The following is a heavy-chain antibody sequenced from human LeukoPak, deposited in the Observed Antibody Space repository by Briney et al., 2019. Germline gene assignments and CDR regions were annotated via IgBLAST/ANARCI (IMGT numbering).Heavy chain of an antibody. Sequence: GGSLRLSCAASGFTFSDYYMSWIRQAPGKGLEWVSYISSSGSTTYYADSVKGRFTISRDNAKNSLYLQMNSLRAEDTAVYYCERGVSSDWYSDPPRYWGQGTLVTVSS. CDR3: ERGVSSDWYSDPPRY. J-gene: IGHJ4*02. D-gene: IGHD6-19*01. CDR2: ISSSGSTT. V-gene: IGHV3-11*04. CDR1: GFTFSDYY.